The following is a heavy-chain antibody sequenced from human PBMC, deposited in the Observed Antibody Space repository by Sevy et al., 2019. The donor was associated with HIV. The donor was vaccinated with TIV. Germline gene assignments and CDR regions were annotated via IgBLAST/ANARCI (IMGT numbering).Heavy chain of an antibody. CDR3: TSTRRRITMVRGVIELYY. CDR1: GFTFGDYA. D-gene: IGHD3-10*01. V-gene: IGHV3-49*03. J-gene: IGHJ4*02. Sequence: GGSLRLSCTASGFTFGDYAMSWFRQAPGKGLEWVGFIRSKAYGGTTEYAASVKGRFTISRDDSKSIAYLQMNSLKTEDTAVYYCTSTRRRITMVRGVIELYYWGQGTLVTVSS. CDR2: IRSKAYGGTT.